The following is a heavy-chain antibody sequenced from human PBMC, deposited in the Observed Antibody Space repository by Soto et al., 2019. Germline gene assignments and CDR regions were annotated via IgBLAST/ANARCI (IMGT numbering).Heavy chain of an antibody. CDR3: AWSSGWYEEDY. CDR1: GYTFTRYG. J-gene: IGHJ4*02. CDR2: ISAYNSNT. D-gene: IGHD6-19*01. Sequence: VKVSCRPSGYTFTRYGISWVRKAPEQGLQWMGWISAYNSNTNYAQKRQGRVTMTTDTSTSTAYMELRSLRSDDTAVYYCAWSSGWYEEDYWGQGTLVTVSS. V-gene: IGHV1-18*01.